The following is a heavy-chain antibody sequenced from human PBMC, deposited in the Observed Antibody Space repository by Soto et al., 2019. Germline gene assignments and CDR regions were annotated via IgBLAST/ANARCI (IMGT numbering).Heavy chain of an antibody. Sequence: QVQLVQSGAEVKKPGASVKVSCKASGYTFTSYDINWVRQATGQGLEWMGWMNPNSGNTGYAHKFHGRVTMTRNTSISTAYMELSSLRSDDTAVYYCARSVEWLASFDYWGQGTLVTVSS. CDR1: GYTFTSYD. V-gene: IGHV1-8*01. D-gene: IGHD6-19*01. CDR2: MNPNSGNT. J-gene: IGHJ4*02. CDR3: ARSVEWLASFDY.